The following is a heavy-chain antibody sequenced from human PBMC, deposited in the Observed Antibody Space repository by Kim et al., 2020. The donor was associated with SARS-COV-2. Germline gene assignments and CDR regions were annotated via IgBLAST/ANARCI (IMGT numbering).Heavy chain of an antibody. CDR1: GFTFSRYA. V-gene: IGHV3-64*01. CDR2: ISSNGGST. CDR3: ARDFATGYSSSWYFFDY. Sequence: GGSLRLSCAASGFTFSRYAMHWVRQAPGKGLEYVSAISSNGGSTNYANSVEGRFTISRDNSKNTLYLQMDSLRAEDMAVYYCARDFATGYSSSWYFFDYWGQGTLVTVSS. D-gene: IGHD6-13*01. J-gene: IGHJ4*02.